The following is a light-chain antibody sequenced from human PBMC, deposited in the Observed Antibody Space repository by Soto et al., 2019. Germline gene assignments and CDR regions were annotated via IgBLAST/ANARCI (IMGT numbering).Light chain of an antibody. CDR3: QQSYSTPPT. Sequence: DIQMTQSPSSLSASVGDRVTITCRASQSISSYLNWYQQKPEKAPKLLIYAASSLQSGVPSRFSGSGSGTDFTLTISSLQPEDFATYYCQQSYSTPPTFGQGTKVDIK. CDR1: QSISSY. CDR2: AAS. V-gene: IGKV1-39*01. J-gene: IGKJ1*01.